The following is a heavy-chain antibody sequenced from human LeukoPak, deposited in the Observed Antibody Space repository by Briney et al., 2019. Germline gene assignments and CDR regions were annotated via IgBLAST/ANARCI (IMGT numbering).Heavy chain of an antibody. CDR1: GFTFSSYG. J-gene: IGHJ4*02. CDR3: ARDCTNGVCYGTDFDY. CDR2: IWYDGSNK. V-gene: IGHV3-33*01. Sequence: GRALRLSCAASGFTFSSYGMHWVRQAPGKGLEWVAVIWYDGSNKYYADSVKGRFTISRDNSKNTLYLQMNSLRAEDTAVYYCARDCTNGVCYGTDFDYWGQGTLVTVSS. D-gene: IGHD2-8*01.